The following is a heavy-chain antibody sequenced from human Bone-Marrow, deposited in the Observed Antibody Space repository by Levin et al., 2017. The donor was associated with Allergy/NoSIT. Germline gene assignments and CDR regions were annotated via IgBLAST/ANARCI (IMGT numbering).Heavy chain of an antibody. Sequence: GESLKISCKASGYTFTGYYLHWVRQAPGQGLEWMGWINPNSGDTNSAQKFPGRVTMTRDTSITTAYMELSRLTSDDTAVYYCARERSITIFGVVPTKTFDYWGQGTLVTVSS. D-gene: IGHD3-3*01. CDR1: GYTFTGYY. V-gene: IGHV1-2*02. J-gene: IGHJ4*02. CDR2: INPNSGDT. CDR3: ARERSITIFGVVPTKTFDY.